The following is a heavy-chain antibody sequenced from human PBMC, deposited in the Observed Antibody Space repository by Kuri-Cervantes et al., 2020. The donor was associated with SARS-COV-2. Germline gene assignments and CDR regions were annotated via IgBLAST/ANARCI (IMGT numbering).Heavy chain of an antibody. CDR3: AREGMVRGATFFDY. Sequence: GESLKISCAASGFTFSSYGMHWVRQAPGEGLEWVAVISYDGSNKYYADSVKGRFTISRDNSKNTLYLQMNSLRAEDTAVYYYAREGMVRGATFFDYWGQGTLVTVSS. CDR2: ISYDGSNK. CDR1: GFTFSSYG. J-gene: IGHJ4*02. V-gene: IGHV3-30*03. D-gene: IGHD3-10*01.